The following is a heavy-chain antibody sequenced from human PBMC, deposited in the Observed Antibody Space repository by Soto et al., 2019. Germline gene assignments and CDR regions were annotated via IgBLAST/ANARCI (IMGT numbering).Heavy chain of an antibody. V-gene: IGHV4-61*01. J-gene: IGHJ6*02. CDR1: GGSVSSGSYY. CDR2: IYYTGST. D-gene: IGHD3-3*01. Sequence: QVQLQESGPGLVKPSETLSLTCTVSGGSVSSGSYYWIWIRQPPGKGLECIAYIYYTGSTNYNPSLKSRVTISVDTSKNQFSLKLSSVTAADTAVYYCARAILFWGMDVWGRGTTVTVSS. CDR3: ARAILFWGMDV.